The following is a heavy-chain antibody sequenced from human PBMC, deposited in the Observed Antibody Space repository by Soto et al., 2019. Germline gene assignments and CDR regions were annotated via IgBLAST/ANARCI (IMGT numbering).Heavy chain of an antibody. Sequence: GGSLRLSWAASGFTFSSYSMNWVRQAPGKGLEWVSSISSSSSYIYYADSVKGRFTISRDNAKNSLYLQMNSLRAEDTAVYYCARDLYCSGGSCYHHAAFDIWGQGTMVTVSS. V-gene: IGHV3-21*01. CDR3: ARDLYCSGGSCYHHAAFDI. CDR2: ISSSSSYI. CDR1: GFTFSSYS. J-gene: IGHJ3*02. D-gene: IGHD2-15*01.